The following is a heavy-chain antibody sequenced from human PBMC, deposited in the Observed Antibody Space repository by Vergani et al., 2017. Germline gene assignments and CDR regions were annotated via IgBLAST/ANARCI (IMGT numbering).Heavy chain of an antibody. Sequence: QVQLQESGPGLVKPSETLTLTCDVSDSSIMTNPYWGWFRQSPGKWLEWIGCIHHSGDTHYNSSLKSGVSISIVSSSKFSLSLTSVTAADTSICYCARHRDSCAFFPSSYFYGRDVWGNGTTVTVSS. J-gene: IGHJ6*04. CDR1: DSSIMTNPY. CDR2: IHHSGDT. D-gene: IGHD2-21*01. V-gene: IGHV4-38-2*01. CDR3: ARHRDSCAFFPSSYFYGRDV.